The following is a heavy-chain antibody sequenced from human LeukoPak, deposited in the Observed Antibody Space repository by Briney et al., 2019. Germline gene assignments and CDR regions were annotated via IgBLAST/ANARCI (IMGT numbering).Heavy chain of an antibody. CDR1: GFTFTISA. D-gene: IGHD3-3*01. Sequence: ASVRVSCKASGFTFTISAVQWVRQARGQRLEWIGWIVVGSGNTNYAQKFQERVTITRDMSTSTVYMELSSLRSEDTAVYYCAADLRDGRFLEWLLFDYWGQGTLVTVSS. J-gene: IGHJ4*02. CDR2: IVVGSGNT. CDR3: AADLRDGRFLEWLLFDY. V-gene: IGHV1-58*01.